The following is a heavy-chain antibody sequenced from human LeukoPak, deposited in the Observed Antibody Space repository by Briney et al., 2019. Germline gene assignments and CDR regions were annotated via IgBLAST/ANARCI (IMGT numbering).Heavy chain of an antibody. CDR2: TYYRCKWYN. CDR3: ARTYSSGWYEKDAFDI. Sequence: SQTLSLTCAISGDSVSSNSAAWNWIRQSPSRGLEWLGRTYYRCKWYNDYAVSVKSRITINPDTSKNQFSLQLNSVTPEDTAVYYCARTYSSGWYEKDAFDIWGQGTMVTVSS. D-gene: IGHD6-19*01. J-gene: IGHJ3*02. V-gene: IGHV6-1*01. CDR1: GDSVSSNSAA.